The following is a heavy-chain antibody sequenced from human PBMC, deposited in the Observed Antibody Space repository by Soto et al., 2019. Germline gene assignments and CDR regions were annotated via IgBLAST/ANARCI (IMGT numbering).Heavy chain of an antibody. CDR2: IIPIFGTA. D-gene: IGHD3-22*01. J-gene: IGHJ6*02. CDR1: GGTFSSYA. Sequence: QVQLVQSGAEVKKPGSSVKVSCKASGGTFSSYAISWVRQAPGQGLEWMGGIIPIFGTANYAQKFQGRVTITADESTSTAYMKLSSLRSEDTAVYYCARGEYYYDSSGQNYYYYGMDVWGQGTTVTVSS. CDR3: ARGEYYYDSSGQNYYYYGMDV. V-gene: IGHV1-69*01.